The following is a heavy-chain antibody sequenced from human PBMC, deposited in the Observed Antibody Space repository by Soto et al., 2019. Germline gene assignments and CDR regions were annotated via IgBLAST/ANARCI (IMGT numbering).Heavy chain of an antibody. CDR3: TRHHADFDYFNYGMDV. Sequence: GGSLRLSCAASGFTFTGSAMHWVRQASGKGLEWVGRIRSKANSYATAYAASVKGRFTISRDDSKNTAYLQMNSLKTEDTAVYYCTRHHADFDYFNYGMDVWGQGTTVTVSS. J-gene: IGHJ6*02. V-gene: IGHV3-73*01. CDR2: IRSKANSYAT. CDR1: GFTFTGSA.